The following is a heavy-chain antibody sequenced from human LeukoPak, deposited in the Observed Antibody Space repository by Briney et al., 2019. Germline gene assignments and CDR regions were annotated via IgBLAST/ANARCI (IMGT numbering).Heavy chain of an antibody. J-gene: IGHJ4*02. Sequence: GGSLRLSCAASGFTFSSYTMSWVRQVPGKGLEWVSVIYGGGNIYYADSVKGRFTISRDNSKNTLYLQMNSLRAEDTAVYYCARGAGYNYPYYFDYWGQGTLVTVSS. V-gene: IGHV3-53*01. CDR2: IYGGGNI. D-gene: IGHD5-24*01. CDR1: GFTFSSYT. CDR3: ARGAGYNYPYYFDY.